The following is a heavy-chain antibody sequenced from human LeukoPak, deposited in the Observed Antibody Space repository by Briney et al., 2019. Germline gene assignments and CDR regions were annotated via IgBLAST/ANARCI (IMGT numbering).Heavy chain of an antibody. CDR1: GYTFTSYY. Sequence: VASVKVSCKASGYTFTSYYMHWVRQATGQGLEWMGIINPSGGSTSYAQKFQGRVSMTRDTSTSTVYMELSSLRSEDTAVYYCAREREIAAAADQNWYFDLWGRGTLVTVSS. CDR3: AREREIAAAADQNWYFDL. V-gene: IGHV1-46*01. CDR2: INPSGGST. D-gene: IGHD6-13*01. J-gene: IGHJ2*01.